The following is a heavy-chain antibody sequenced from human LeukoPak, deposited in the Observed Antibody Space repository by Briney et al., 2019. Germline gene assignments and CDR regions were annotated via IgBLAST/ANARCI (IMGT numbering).Heavy chain of an antibody. Sequence: GGSLRLSCAASGFTFSSYAMSWVRQAPGKGLEWVSTISGSGGSTDYADSVKGRFTISRDNSKNTLYLQMNSLRAEDTAVYYCAKDVPMGLLWFTPAFDIWGQGTMVTVSS. CDR3: AKDVPMGLLWFTPAFDI. CDR1: GFTFSSYA. V-gene: IGHV3-23*01. D-gene: IGHD3-10*01. J-gene: IGHJ3*02. CDR2: ISGSGGST.